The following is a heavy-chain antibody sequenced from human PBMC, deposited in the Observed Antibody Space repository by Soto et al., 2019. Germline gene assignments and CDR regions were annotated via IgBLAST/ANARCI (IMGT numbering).Heavy chain of an antibody. J-gene: IGHJ4*02. D-gene: IGHD3-9*01. Sequence: GSLKPPCAASGFHFSNQAKNLVRQAPGKGLGVVSAISGSGGSTYYADSVKGRFTISRDNSKNTLYLQMNSLRAEDTAVYYCAKARYHSYYDILTGYYTLYFDYWGQGTLVTVSS. CDR2: ISGSGGST. CDR1: GFHFSNQA. V-gene: IGHV3-23*01. CDR3: AKARYHSYYDILTGYYTLYFDY.